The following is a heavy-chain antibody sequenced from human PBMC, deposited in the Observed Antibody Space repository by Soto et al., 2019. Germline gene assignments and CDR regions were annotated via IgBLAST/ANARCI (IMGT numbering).Heavy chain of an antibody. CDR3: AKDWPGTSSATSDF. CDR2: IINSGATT. V-gene: IGHV3-23*01. D-gene: IGHD3-10*01. Sequence: EVHLLESGGTLVQPGGSLRLSCAASGFDFSTYAMTWVRQAPGKGLEWVSAIINSGATTYYADSVKGRFTISRDNSRNTLYLQMNSLRADDTAMYYCAKDWPGTSSATSDFWGQGTLVTVSS. J-gene: IGHJ4*02. CDR1: GFDFSTYA.